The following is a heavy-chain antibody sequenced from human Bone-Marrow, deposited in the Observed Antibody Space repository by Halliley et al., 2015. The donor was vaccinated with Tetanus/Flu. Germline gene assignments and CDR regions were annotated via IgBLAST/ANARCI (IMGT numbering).Heavy chain of an antibody. CDR2: IFYVVNT. CDR1: GGSINSGGYY. D-gene: IGHD4-17*01. CDR3: ARAKGPPDYGDYHFDY. V-gene: IGHV4-31*03. J-gene: IGHJ4*02. Sequence: TLSLTCTVSGGSINSGGYYWSWIRQHPGKGLEWIGYIFYVVNTSYNPSLKSRVSISLDTSKNQFSLKLSSVTAADTAVYYCARAKGPPDYGDYHFDYWGQGILVTVSS.